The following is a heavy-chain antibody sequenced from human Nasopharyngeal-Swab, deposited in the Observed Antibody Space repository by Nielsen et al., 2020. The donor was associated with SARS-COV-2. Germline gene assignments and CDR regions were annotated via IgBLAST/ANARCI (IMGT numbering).Heavy chain of an antibody. CDR2: ITRSSSAI. CDR1: GFPFSTYS. D-gene: IGHD3-3*01. V-gene: IGHV3-48*02. CDR3: VRDADFDIWSNYFGYVDP. J-gene: IGHJ5*02. Sequence: GESLKISCEGSGFPFSTYSMNWVRQAPGKGLEWIAYITRSSSAIKYADSVKGRFTLSRDNAQNSLYLQMDSLRDEDTAVYLCVRDADFDIWSNYFGYVDPWGQGTLVTVSS.